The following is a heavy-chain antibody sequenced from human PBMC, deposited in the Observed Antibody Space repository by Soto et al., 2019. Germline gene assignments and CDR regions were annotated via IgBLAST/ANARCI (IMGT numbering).Heavy chain of an antibody. D-gene: IGHD2-8*01. V-gene: IGHV4-34*01. J-gene: IGHJ5*02. CDR3: ARGGIVPENWFDP. CDR1: GGSFSGYY. Sequence: SETLSLTCAVYGGSFSGYYWSWIRQPPGKGLEWIGEINHSGSTNYNPSLKSRVTISVDTSKNQFSLKLSSVTAADTAVYYCARGGIVPENWFDPWGQGTLVTVSS. CDR2: INHSGST.